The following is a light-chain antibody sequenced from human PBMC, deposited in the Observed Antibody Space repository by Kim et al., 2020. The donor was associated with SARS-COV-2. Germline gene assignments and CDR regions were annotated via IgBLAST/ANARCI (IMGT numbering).Light chain of an antibody. Sequence: GTTVTTSCTRSSAIIPNNFVQWYQHRPGRAPTTVIYEDNQRPSGVPNRFSGFIDHSSDSASLTISGLKTEDEADYYCHSYDSNNQVFGGGTQLTVL. CDR1: SAIIPNNF. CDR2: EDN. CDR3: HSYDSNNQV. J-gene: IGLJ3*02. V-gene: IGLV6-57*03.